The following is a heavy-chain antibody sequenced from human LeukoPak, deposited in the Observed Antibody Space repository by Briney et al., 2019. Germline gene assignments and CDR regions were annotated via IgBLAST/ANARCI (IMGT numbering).Heavy chain of an antibody. V-gene: IGHV3-30*04. CDR2: ISYDGSNK. Sequence: PGGSLRLSCAASGFTFSSYAMHWVRQAPGKGLEWVAVISYDGSNKYYADSVKGRFTISRDNSKNTLYLQMNSLRAEDTAVYYCARDRYFDWLFTLDYWGQGTLVTVSS. CDR1: GFTFSSYA. J-gene: IGHJ4*02. D-gene: IGHD3-9*01. CDR3: ARDRYFDWLFTLDY.